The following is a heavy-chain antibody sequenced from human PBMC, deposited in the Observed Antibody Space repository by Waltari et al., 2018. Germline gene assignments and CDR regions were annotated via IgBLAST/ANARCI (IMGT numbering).Heavy chain of an antibody. CDR3: ARDVPYLGRGAYDF. Sequence: EVHLVESGGGLVQPGGSLSRSCAASGFPFGTFWMNWVRQAPGKGLEVVAKINEDGSLKDYVDSVKGRFTISRDNARNSLYLEITSLRAEDTAVYYCARDVPYLGRGAYDFWGQGTMVTVSS. CDR1: GFPFGTFW. D-gene: IGHD2-21*01. J-gene: IGHJ3*01. CDR2: INEDGSLK. V-gene: IGHV3-7*01.